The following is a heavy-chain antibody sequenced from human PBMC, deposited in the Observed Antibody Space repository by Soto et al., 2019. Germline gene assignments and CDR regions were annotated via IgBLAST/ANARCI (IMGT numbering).Heavy chain of an antibody. CDR3: ARREIQGPIDY. D-gene: IGHD1-26*01. V-gene: IGHV4-28*01. CDR1: GYSISSSNW. Sequence: QVQLQESGPGLVKPSDTLSLTCAVSGYSISSSNWWGWIRQPPGKGLEWIGYIYYSGTTYYNPSLKSRVTMSIDTSQNQFSLKLTSVTAVDTAVYYCARREIQGPIDYWGQGTLVTVSS. J-gene: IGHJ4*02. CDR2: IYYSGTT.